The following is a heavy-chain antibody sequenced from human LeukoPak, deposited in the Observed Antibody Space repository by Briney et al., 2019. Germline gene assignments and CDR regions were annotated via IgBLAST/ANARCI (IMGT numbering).Heavy chain of an antibody. V-gene: IGHV4-34*01. CDR3: ARAGIAVAGLTRPYYMDV. J-gene: IGHJ6*03. CDR1: GGSFSGYY. D-gene: IGHD6-19*01. CDR2: INHSGST. Sequence: SETLSLTCAVYGGSFSGYYWSWIRQPPGKGLEWIGEINHSGSTNYNPSLKSRVTISVDTSKNQFSLKLSSVTAADTAVYYCARAGIAVAGLTRPYYMDVWGKGTTVTISS.